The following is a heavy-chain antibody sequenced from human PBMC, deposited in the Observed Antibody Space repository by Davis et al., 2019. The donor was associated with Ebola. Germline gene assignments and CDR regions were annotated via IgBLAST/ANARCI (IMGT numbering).Heavy chain of an antibody. CDR3: AKDKGSGYYNEANMNNFYYYYAMDV. V-gene: IGHV3-64*01. J-gene: IGHJ6*04. CDR2: ISSNGGST. Sequence: GESLKISCAASDFIVSDKYMSWVRQAPGKGLEYVSAISSNGGSTYYANSVKGRFTISRDNAKKSLYLEMNNVRLEDAASYYCAKDKGSGYYNEANMNNFYYYYAMDVWGKGTTVTVSS. CDR1: DFIVSDKY. D-gene: IGHD5-12*01.